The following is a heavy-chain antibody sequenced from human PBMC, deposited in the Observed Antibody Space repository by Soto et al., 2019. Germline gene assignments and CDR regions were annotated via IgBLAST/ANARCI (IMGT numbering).Heavy chain of an antibody. Sequence: GGSLRLSCAASGFTFSNYYMNWVRQAPGKGLEWVSSITSSGSFIFYADSVEGRFTISRDNTKNSLYLQMSSLRAEDTAVYYCAGTHDSADYWGQGTLVTVSS. D-gene: IGHD3-10*01. V-gene: IGHV3-21*01. CDR2: ITSSGSFI. CDR1: GFTFSNYY. J-gene: IGHJ4*02. CDR3: AGTHDSADY.